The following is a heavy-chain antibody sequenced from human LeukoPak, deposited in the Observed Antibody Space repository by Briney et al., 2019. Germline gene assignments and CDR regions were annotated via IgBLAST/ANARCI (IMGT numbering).Heavy chain of an antibody. CDR1: GYTFTIYY. J-gene: IGHJ6*02. V-gene: IGHV1-46*01. CDR3: ASVAAAVHYYGMAV. D-gene: IGHD6-13*01. Sequence: ASVKVSCKASGYTFTIYYMHWGRHTPRQGLEWRGIINPSGGSTSYAQKFQGRVTMTRDTSTSTVYMELSSLRSEDTAVYYCASVAAAVHYYGMAVWGQGTTVTVSS. CDR2: INPSGGST.